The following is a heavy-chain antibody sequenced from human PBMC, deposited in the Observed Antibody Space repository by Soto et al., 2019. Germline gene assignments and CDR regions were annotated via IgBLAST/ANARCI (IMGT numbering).Heavy chain of an antibody. J-gene: IGHJ3*02. CDR3: ARDLCYGDYVVCAFDI. D-gene: IGHD4-17*01. CDR2: ISSSSSYI. V-gene: IGHV3-21*01. Sequence: GGSLRLSCAASGFTFSSYSMNWVRQAPGKGLEWVSSISSSSSYIYYADSVKGRFTISRDNAKNSLYLQMNSLRAEDTAVYYCARDLCYGDYVVCAFDIWGQGTMVTVS. CDR1: GFTFSSYS.